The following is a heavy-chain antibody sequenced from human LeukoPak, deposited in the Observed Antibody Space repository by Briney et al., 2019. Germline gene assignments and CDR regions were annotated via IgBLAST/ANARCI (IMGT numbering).Heavy chain of an antibody. Sequence: GGSLRLSCAASGFTFSSYEMNWVRQAPGKGLEWVSYISSSGSTIYYADSVKGRFTISRDNSKNSLYLQMTSLRAEDTALYYCARSYSSSWGELGYWGQGTLVTVSS. D-gene: IGHD6-13*01. CDR1: GFTFSSYE. J-gene: IGHJ4*02. CDR3: ARSYSSSWGELGY. V-gene: IGHV3-48*03. CDR2: ISSSGSTI.